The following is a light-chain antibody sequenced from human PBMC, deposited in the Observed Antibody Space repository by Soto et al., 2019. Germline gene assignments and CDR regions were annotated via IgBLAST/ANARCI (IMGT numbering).Light chain of an antibody. CDR1: SSDVGAYSY. Sequence: QAVVTQPASVSASPGQSIAISCTGTSSDVGAYSYVSWYQQHPGKAPKLMLFEVRIRPSGVSNRFSGSKSGNTASLTISGLQAEDEADYFCSSYTTGNTVVFGGGTQLTVL. V-gene: IGLV2-14*01. CDR3: SSYTTGNTVV. CDR2: EVR. J-gene: IGLJ2*01.